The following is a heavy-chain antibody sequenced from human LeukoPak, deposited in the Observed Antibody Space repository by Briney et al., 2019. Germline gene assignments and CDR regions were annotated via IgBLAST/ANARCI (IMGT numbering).Heavy chain of an antibody. D-gene: IGHD5-24*01. CDR2: ISYSGGP. Sequence: PSETLSLPCTVSGGSLSSAYWSWTRQPPGKGLEWIGYISYSGGPNYNTSLKSRVTISVDTSKNQFSLKLSSVTAADTAVYYCARGVRWLQLCYIDYWGQGTLVTVSS. CDR1: GGSLSSAY. CDR3: ARGVRWLQLCYIDY. V-gene: IGHV4-59*01. J-gene: IGHJ4*02.